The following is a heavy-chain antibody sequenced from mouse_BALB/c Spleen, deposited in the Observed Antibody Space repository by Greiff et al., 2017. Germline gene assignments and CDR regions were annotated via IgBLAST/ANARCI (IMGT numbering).Heavy chain of an antibody. D-gene: IGHD2-10*02. CDR3: ARQGYGNYDAMDY. CDR1: GFTFSSYG. CDR2: ISSGGSYT. V-gene: IGHV5-6*01. J-gene: IGHJ4*01. Sequence: VQLKESGGDLVKPGGSLKLSCAASGFTFSSYGMSWVRQTPDKRLEWVATISSGGSYTYYPDSVKGRFTISRDNAKNTLYLQMSSLKSEDTAMYYCARQGYGNYDAMDYWGQGTSVTVSS.